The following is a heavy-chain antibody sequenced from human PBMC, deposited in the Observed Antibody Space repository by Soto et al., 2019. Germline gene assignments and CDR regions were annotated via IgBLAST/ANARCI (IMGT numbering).Heavy chain of an antibody. J-gene: IGHJ6*02. V-gene: IGHV3-23*01. Sequence: GGSLRLSCAASGFTFSSYAMSWVRQAPGKGLEWVSIISDSGDNIYYADSVKGRFTISRDNSKNTLYLQMNSLRAEDTAVYYYAKDEILVAGIVYYYGMDVWGQGPTVTVSS. CDR1: GFTFSSYA. CDR3: AKDEILVAGIVYYYGMDV. CDR2: ISDSGDNI. D-gene: IGHD6-19*01.